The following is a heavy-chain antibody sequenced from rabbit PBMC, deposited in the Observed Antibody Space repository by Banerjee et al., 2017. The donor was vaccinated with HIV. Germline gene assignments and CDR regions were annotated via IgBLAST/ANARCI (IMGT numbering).Heavy chain of an antibody. Sequence: LEESGGGLVQPEGSLTLTCKASGSDISSNAMCWVRQAPGKGLELIACIYSSNGDKWYASWVNGRFTISRSTSLNTVDLKMTSLTVADTATYFCGRDRDGDAGYGSLALWGPGTLVTVS. CDR3: GRDRDGDAGYGSLAL. D-gene: IGHD6-1*01. CDR1: GSDISSNA. V-gene: IGHV1S47*01. J-gene: IGHJ4*01. CDR2: IYSSNGDK.